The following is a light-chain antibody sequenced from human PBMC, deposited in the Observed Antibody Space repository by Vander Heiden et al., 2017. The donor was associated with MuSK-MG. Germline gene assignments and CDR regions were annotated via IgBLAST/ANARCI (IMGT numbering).Light chain of an antibody. Sequence: DIQMTQSPSTLSASVGDRVTITCRASQSITSWLACYQQKPGEAPKVLIHKASIFESGVPSRFSGMGSGTEFTLTIRSLQPEDLATNSCKQYISHSTFGQGTKVEIK. J-gene: IGKJ1*01. CDR3: KQYISHST. CDR2: KAS. V-gene: IGKV1-5*03. CDR1: QSITSW.